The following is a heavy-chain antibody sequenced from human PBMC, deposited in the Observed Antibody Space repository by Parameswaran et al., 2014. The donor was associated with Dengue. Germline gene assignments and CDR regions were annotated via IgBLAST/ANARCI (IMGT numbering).Heavy chain of an antibody. J-gene: IGHJ6*02. V-gene: IGHV4-34*01. D-gene: IGHD2-15*01. CDR3: ARVSGYSSGYYYDYYGMDV. Sequence: SETLSLTCAVYGGSFSGYYWSWIRQPPGKGLEWIGEINHSGSTNYNPSLKSRVTISVDTSKNQFSLKLSSVTAADTAVYYCARVSGYSSGYYYDYYGMDVWGQGTTVTVSS. CDR2: INHSGST. CDR1: GGSFSGYY.